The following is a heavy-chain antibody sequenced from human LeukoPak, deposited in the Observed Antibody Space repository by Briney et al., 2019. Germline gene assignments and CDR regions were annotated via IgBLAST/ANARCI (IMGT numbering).Heavy chain of an antibody. CDR2: INLNSGGT. CDR3: AREGTDTAMAMFDP. J-gene: IGHJ5*02. D-gene: IGHD5-18*01. Sequence: GASVKVSCKASGYTFTGYYMHWVRQAPGQGLEWMGWINLNSGGTNYAQKFQGRVTMTRDTSISTAYMELSRLRSDDTAVYYCAREGTDTAMAMFDPWGQGTLVTVSS. V-gene: IGHV1-2*02. CDR1: GYTFTGYY.